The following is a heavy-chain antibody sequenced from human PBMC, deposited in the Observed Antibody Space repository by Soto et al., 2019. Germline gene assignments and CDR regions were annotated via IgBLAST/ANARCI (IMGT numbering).Heavy chain of an antibody. J-gene: IGHJ4*02. D-gene: IGHD2-21*01. CDR2: IYTRGST. CDR1: GFSVNNNY. CDR3: AKLWGYYFES. V-gene: IGHV3-53*01. Sequence: GGSLRLSCAASGFSVNNNYMTWVRQTPGRRPEWVAVIYTRGSTHYADFATGRFTFSRDNSKNTLYLQMNSLRPEDTAVYYCAKLWGYYFESWGPGTLVTVSS.